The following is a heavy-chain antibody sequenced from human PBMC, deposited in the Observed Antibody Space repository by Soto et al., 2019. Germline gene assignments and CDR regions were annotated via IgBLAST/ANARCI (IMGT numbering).Heavy chain of an antibody. CDR1: GVSFSGYY. Sequence: SETLSLTCAVYGVSFSGYYWSWIRQPPGKGLEWIGEINHSGSTNYNPSLKSRVTISVDTSKNQFSLKLSSVTAADTAVYYCARVRYGDYDHNWGQGTLVTVSS. CDR2: INHSGST. V-gene: IGHV4-34*01. J-gene: IGHJ4*02. D-gene: IGHD4-17*01. CDR3: ARVRYGDYDHN.